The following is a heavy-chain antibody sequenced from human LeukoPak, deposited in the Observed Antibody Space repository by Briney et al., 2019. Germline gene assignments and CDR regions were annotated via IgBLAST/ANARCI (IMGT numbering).Heavy chain of an antibody. CDR3: ARASGAIPATGWFDP. J-gene: IGHJ5*02. D-gene: IGHD2-2*01. Sequence: ASVKVSCKASGYTFTGYYMHWVRQAPGQGLEWMGWINPNSGGTNYAQKFQGRVTMTRDTSISTAYMELSRLRSDDTAVYYCARASGAIPATGWFDPWGQGTLVTVSS. V-gene: IGHV1-2*02. CDR2: INPNSGGT. CDR1: GYTFTGYY.